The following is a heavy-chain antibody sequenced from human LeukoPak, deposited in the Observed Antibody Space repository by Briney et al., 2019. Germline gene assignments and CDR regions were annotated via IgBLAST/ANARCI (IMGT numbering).Heavy chain of an antibody. J-gene: IGHJ4*02. CDR3: ARDPNYYDSSGYYDY. CDR2: INPSTGST. V-gene: IGHV1-46*01. Sequence: ASVKVSCKASGYSFTSYYMHWVRQAPGQGLEWMGIINPSTGSTSYAQKFQGRVTMTRDMSTSTVYMELSSLRSEDTAVYYCARDPNYYDSSGYYDYWGQGTLVTVSS. CDR1: GYSFTSYY. D-gene: IGHD3-22*01.